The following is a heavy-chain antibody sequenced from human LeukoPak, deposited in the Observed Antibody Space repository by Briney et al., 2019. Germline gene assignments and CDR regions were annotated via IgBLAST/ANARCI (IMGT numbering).Heavy chain of an antibody. CDR3: ARHVVLDTGMEYFDY. CDR1: GGSISSGGYY. V-gene: IGHV4-61*08. Sequence: PSETLSLTCTVSGGSISSGGYYWSWIRQPPGKGLEWIGYIYHSGSTNYNPTLKSRVTISVDTSKNQFSLKLSSVTAADTAVYYCARHVVLDTGMEYFDYWGQGTLVTVSS. CDR2: IYHSGST. J-gene: IGHJ4*02. D-gene: IGHD5-18*01.